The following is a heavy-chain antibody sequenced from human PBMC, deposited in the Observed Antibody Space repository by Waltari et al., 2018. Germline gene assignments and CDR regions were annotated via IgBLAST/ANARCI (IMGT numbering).Heavy chain of an antibody. J-gene: IGHJ4*02. CDR1: GFTFNDDY. CDR2: ISTTTYT. V-gene: IGHV3-11*06. D-gene: IGHD6-13*01. CDR3: ARDRYSSNWFLDY. Sequence: QVQLVESGGGLVKPGGSLRLSCADSGFTFNDDYMNWIRQAPGKGLEWIAYISTTTYTNYADSVKGRFTISRDNDKNSLYLQMNFLRDDDTAVYYCARDRYSSNWFLDYWGQGILVTVSS.